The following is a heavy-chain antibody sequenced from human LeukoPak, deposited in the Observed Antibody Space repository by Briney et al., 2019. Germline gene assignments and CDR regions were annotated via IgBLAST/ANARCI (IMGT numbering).Heavy chain of an antibody. Sequence: RESLKISCKGSGYSFTSYWIGWVRQMPGKGLEWMGIIYPGDSDTRYSPSFQGQVTISADKSISTAYLQWSSLKASDTAMYYCATPSYGNTYYYGMDVWGQGTTVTVSS. V-gene: IGHV5-51*01. CDR3: ATPSYGNTYYYGMDV. D-gene: IGHD1-26*01. J-gene: IGHJ6*02. CDR1: GYSFTSYW. CDR2: IYPGDSDT.